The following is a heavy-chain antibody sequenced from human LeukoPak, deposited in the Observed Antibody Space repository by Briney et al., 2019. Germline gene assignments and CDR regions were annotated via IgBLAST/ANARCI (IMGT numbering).Heavy chain of an antibody. CDR2: IIPIFGIA. V-gene: IGHV1-69*04. J-gene: IGHJ6*02. CDR1: GGTFSSYA. Sequence: SVKVSCKASGGTFSSYAISWVRQAPGQGLEWMGRIIPIFGIANYAQKFQGRVTITADKSTSTAYMELSSLRSEDTAVYYCARDGFGNYYYYGMDVWGQGTTVTVSS. CDR3: ARDGFGNYYYYGMDV. D-gene: IGHD3-10*01.